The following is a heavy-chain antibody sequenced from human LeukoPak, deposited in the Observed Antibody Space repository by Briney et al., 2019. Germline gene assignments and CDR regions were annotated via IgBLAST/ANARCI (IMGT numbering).Heavy chain of an antibody. CDR2: ISYDGTKK. D-gene: IGHD5-24*01. Sequence: GGSLRLSCVASGFTFSSFAMFWVRQAPGKGLEWVAVISYDGTKKYYADSVKGRFTISRDNSKNTLYLQMNSLRTEDTAVYYCARGRDGYNSGWFDSWGQGTLDPVSS. V-gene: IGHV3-30*04. J-gene: IGHJ5*01. CDR3: ARGRDGYNSGWFDS. CDR1: GFTFSSFA.